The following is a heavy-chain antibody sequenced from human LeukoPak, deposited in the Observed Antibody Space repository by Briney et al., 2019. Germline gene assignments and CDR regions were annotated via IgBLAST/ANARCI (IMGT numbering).Heavy chain of an antibody. CDR2: ISGSGGSA. D-gene: IGHD3-22*01. V-gene: IGHV3-23*01. CDR3: ARGVGYYDSSGYYDY. CDR1: GFTFSSYA. Sequence: GGSLRLSCAASGFTFSSYAMSWVRQAPGKGLERVSTISGSGGSAYFADSVKGRFTPSRDNSMNTLYLQMNSLRAEDTAVYYCARGVGYYDSSGYYDYWGQGTLVTVSS. J-gene: IGHJ4*02.